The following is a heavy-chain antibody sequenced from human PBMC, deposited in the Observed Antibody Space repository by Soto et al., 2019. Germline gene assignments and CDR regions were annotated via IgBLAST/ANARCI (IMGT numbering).Heavy chain of an antibody. CDR1: GGSFSGYY. J-gene: IGHJ6*02. CDR3: ARGPRSTAAKESPYYYGMEV. Sequence: SETLSLTCAVLGGSFSGYYWSWIRQPPGKGLEWIGEINHSGSTNYNPSLKSRVTISVDTSKNQFSLKLSSVTAADTAVYYCARGPRSTAAKESPYYYGMEVWGQGTTVTVSS. V-gene: IGHV4-34*01. CDR2: INHSGST. D-gene: IGHD2-2*01.